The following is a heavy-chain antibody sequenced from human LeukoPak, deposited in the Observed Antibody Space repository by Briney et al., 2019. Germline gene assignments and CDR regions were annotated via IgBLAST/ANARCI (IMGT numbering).Heavy chain of an antibody. CDR3: ARDSLAAAFDY. J-gene: IGHJ4*02. Sequence: PGGSLRLSCAASGFTFSDYYMSWIRQAPGEGLEWVSYISSSGSTIYYADSVKGRFTISRDNAKNPLYLQMNSLRAEDTAVYYCARDSLAAAFDYWGQGTLVTVSS. V-gene: IGHV3-11*01. CDR1: GFTFSDYY. CDR2: ISSSGSTI. D-gene: IGHD6-13*01.